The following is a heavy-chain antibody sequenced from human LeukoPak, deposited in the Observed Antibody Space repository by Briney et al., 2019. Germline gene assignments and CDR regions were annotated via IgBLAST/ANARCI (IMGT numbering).Heavy chain of an antibody. J-gene: IGHJ3*02. D-gene: IGHD5-18*01. V-gene: IGHV4-4*02. Sequence: SETQSLTCAVSGGSISSSNWWSWVRQPPGKGLEWIGEIYHSGSTNYNPSLKSRVTISVDKSKNQFSLKLSSVTAADTAVYYCANKPSWIQQNTGDAFDIWGQGTMVTVSS. CDR1: GGSISSSNW. CDR3: ANKPSWIQQNTGDAFDI. CDR2: IYHSGST.